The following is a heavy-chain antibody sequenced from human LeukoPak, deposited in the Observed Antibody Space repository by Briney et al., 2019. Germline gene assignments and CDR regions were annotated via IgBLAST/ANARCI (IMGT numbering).Heavy chain of an antibody. J-gene: IGHJ6*03. V-gene: IGHV1-2*02. Sequence: GASVKVSCKASGYTFTGYYMHWVRQAPGQGLEWMGWINPNSGGTNYAQKFQGRVTMTRDTSISAAYMELSRLRSDDTAVYYCASGPFDRTHDYSNYDGARDYYYMDVWGKGTTVTVSS. D-gene: IGHD4-11*01. CDR1: GYTFTGYY. CDR3: ASGPFDRTHDYSNYDGARDYYYMDV. CDR2: INPNSGGT.